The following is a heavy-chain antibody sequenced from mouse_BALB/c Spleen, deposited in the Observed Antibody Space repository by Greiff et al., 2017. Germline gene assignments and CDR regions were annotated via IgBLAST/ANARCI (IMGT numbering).Heavy chain of an antibody. CDR2: IDPENGNT. CDR3: ARSGPWYFDV. D-gene: IGHD1-3*01. CDR1: GFNIKDYY. V-gene: IGHV14-1*02. Sequence: EVQLQQSGAELVRPGALVKLSCKASGFNIKDYYMHWVKQRPEQGLEWIGWIDPENGNTIYDPKFQGKASITADTSSNTAYLQLSSLTSEDTAVYYCARSGPWYFDVWGAGTTVTVSS. J-gene: IGHJ1*01.